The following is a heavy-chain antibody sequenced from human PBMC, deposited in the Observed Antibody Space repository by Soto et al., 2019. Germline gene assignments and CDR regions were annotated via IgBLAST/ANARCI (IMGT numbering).Heavy chain of an antibody. D-gene: IGHD3-10*01. CDR1: GGTFSSYA. Sequence: SVKVSCKASGGTFSSYAISWVRQAPGQGLEWMGGIIPIFGTANYAQKFQGRVTITADESTSTAYMELSSLRSEDTAVYYCARVPQEVRGAKGYYYGMDVWGQGTTVTVSS. J-gene: IGHJ6*02. CDR2: IIPIFGTA. V-gene: IGHV1-69*13. CDR3: ARVPQEVRGAKGYYYGMDV.